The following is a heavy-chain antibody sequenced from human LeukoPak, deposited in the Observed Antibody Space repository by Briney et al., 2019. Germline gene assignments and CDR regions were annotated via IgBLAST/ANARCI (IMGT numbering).Heavy chain of an antibody. J-gene: IGHJ4*02. CDR1: GFTFSDYY. Sequence: GSLRLSCAASGFTFSDYYMSWIRQAPGKGLEWVSYITNSASTIYYADSVKGRFTISRDNAKNSLYLQMNSLRAEDTAVYYCARDLTATGVSDYWGQGTLVTVSS. V-gene: IGHV3-11*04. D-gene: IGHD6-25*01. CDR2: ITNSASTI. CDR3: ARDLTATGVSDY.